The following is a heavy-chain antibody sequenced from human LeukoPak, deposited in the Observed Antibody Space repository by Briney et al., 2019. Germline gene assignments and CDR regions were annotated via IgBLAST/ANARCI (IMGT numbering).Heavy chain of an antibody. D-gene: IGHD3-22*01. Sequence: PGGSLRLSCAAAGFTFSDHFMDWVRQAPGKGLEWVGRSRNKDNSYATEYAASVKGRFTISRDDSKNSVYLQMNSLKTEDTAVYYCARRQFDSFGSDYWGQGTLVTVSS. V-gene: IGHV3-72*01. CDR3: ARRQFDSFGSDY. CDR1: GFTFSDHF. J-gene: IGHJ4*02. CDR2: SRNKDNSYAT.